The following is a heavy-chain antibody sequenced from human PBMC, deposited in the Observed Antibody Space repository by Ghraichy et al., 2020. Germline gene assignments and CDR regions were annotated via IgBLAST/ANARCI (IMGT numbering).Heavy chain of an antibody. CDR2: INHSGST. D-gene: IGHD2-15*01. J-gene: IGHJ4*02. Sequence: INHSGSTNYNPSLKSRVTISVDTSKNQFCLKLSSVTAADTAVYYCARGWENVVVAAMYDYFVQGTLVT. V-gene: IGHV4-34*01. CDR3: ARGWENVVVAAMYDY.